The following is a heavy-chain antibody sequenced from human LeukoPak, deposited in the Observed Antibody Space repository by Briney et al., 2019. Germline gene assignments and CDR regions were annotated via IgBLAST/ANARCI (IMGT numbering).Heavy chain of an antibody. CDR1: GFTFSSYW. CDR2: IKQDGSEK. CDR3: AKSPWYGSPEEFDY. V-gene: IGHV3-7*03. Sequence: GGSLRLSCAASGFTFSSYWMSWVRQAPGKGLEWVANIKQDGSEKYYVDSVKGRFTISRDNSKNTLYLQMNSLRAEDTAVYYCAKSPWYGSPEEFDYWGQGTLVTVSS. D-gene: IGHD6-13*01. J-gene: IGHJ4*02.